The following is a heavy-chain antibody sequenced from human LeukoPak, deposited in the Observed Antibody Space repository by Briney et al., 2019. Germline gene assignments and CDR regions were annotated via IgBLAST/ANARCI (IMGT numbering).Heavy chain of an antibody. Sequence: GGSLRLSCAASGFSFSDHEMNWVRQAPGKGLEWVSYMSSSGNAYYADSVKGRFTISRDNSKNSLYLQMTSLRADDTAVYYCASGRGSYSPDYWGQGTLVTVSS. CDR2: MSSSGNA. J-gene: IGHJ4*02. CDR1: GFSFSDHE. CDR3: ASGRGSYSPDY. V-gene: IGHV3-48*03. D-gene: IGHD1-26*01.